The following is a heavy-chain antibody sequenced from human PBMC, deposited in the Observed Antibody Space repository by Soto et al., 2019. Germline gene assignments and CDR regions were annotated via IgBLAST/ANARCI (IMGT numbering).Heavy chain of an antibody. CDR2: LYVGGTT. CDR3: ARHPPTNSWPAARDY. D-gene: IGHD2-15*01. CDR1: GFSVSSTY. J-gene: IGHJ4*02. V-gene: IGHV3-53*02. Sequence: EVQLVETGGGLIQPGGSLTLSCAASGFSVSSTYMSWVRQAPGKGLQWVSVLYVGGTTYYANSVKGRFTISRDNSRNTLYLHLDSLTTEDTAVYYCARHPPTNSWPAARDYWGQGALVTVSS.